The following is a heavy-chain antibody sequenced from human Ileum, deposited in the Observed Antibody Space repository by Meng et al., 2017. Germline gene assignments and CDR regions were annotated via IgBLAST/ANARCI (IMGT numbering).Heavy chain of an antibody. CDR2: IKHSGGT. Sequence: QVPLKHGGAGMLRPSETLSLTCAVYGGSFNGYYWSWIRQAPGKGLEWIGEIKHSGGTKYNPSLKSRVSISVNSSKNQLSLKVTSVTAADTAVYYCALLLVGDSSTLDDYWGQGTLVTVSS. CDR1: GGSFNGYY. J-gene: IGHJ4*02. CDR3: ALLLVGDSSTLDDY. V-gene: IGHV4-34*01. D-gene: IGHD1-26*01.